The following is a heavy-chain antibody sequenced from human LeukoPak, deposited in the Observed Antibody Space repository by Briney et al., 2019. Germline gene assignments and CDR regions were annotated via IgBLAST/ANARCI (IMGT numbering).Heavy chain of an antibody. CDR3: ARTTEGGYTYGYFYYYYMDV. D-gene: IGHD5-18*01. CDR2: IIPIFGTA. Sequence: SVKVSCKASGGTFSSYAISWVRQAPGQGLEWMGGIIPIFGTANYAQKFRGRVTITADKSTRTAYMELSSLRSEDTAVYYCARTTEGGYTYGYFYYYYMDVWGKGTTVTISS. J-gene: IGHJ6*03. CDR1: GGTFSSYA. V-gene: IGHV1-69*06.